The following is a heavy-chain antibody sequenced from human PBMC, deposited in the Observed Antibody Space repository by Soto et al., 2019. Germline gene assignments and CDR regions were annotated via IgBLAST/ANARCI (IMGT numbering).Heavy chain of an antibody. CDR1: GFTFSNYA. Sequence: GGSLRLSCAASGFTFSNYAMNWVRQAPGKGLEWVSAISAGGSNTDYADSVKGRFTISSDNSKNTLYLQMNSLRAEDTAVYYCAKEYRTSFDYWGQGTLVTVSS. CDR2: ISAGGSNT. V-gene: IGHV3-23*01. D-gene: IGHD1-26*01. J-gene: IGHJ4*02. CDR3: AKEYRTSFDY.